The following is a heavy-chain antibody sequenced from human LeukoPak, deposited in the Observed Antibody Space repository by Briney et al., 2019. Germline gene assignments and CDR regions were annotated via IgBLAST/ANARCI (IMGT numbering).Heavy chain of an antibody. CDR2: INPNSGGT. CDR1: GYTFTGYY. D-gene: IGHD5-24*01. V-gene: IGHV1-2*02. J-gene: IGHJ4*02. CDR3: ARVSKRWLQFDY. Sequence: ASVKVSCKASGYTFTGYYMHWARQAPGQGLEWMGWINPNSGGTNYAQKFQGRVTMTRDTSISTAYMELSRLRSDDTAVYYCARVSKRWLQFDYWGQGTLVTVSS.